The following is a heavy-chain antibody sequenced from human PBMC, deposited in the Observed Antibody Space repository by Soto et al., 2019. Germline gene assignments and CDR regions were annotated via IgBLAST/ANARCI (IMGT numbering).Heavy chain of an antibody. CDR2: IYYSGST. Sequence: SETLSLTCAVSGGSISSSSYYWGWIRQPPGKGLEWIGSIYYSGSTYYNPSLKSRVTISVDTSKNQFSLKLSSVTAADTAVYYCARLLPMSSYASPDYWDFDIWGRGTLVTVSS. V-gene: IGHV4-39*01. CDR1: GGSISSSSYY. J-gene: IGHJ2*01. D-gene: IGHD2-2*01. CDR3: ARLLPMSSYASPDYWDFDI.